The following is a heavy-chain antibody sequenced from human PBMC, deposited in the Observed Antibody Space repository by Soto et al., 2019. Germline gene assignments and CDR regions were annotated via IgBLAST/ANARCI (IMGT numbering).Heavy chain of an antibody. V-gene: IGHV1-18*04. CDR3: GSGRSGQIVVLY. CDR1: GYGFASSG. D-gene: IGHD5-12*01. CDR2: IRAYNGNT. Sequence: ASVKASSKDCGYGFASSGSSWVRQAQGQGLEWMGWIRAYNGNTNYAQKFQGRVTMTRDMYITTVYMELNNLSPDDTAVYYRGSGRSGQIVVLYWGHRTPDPVSP. J-gene: IGHJ1*01.